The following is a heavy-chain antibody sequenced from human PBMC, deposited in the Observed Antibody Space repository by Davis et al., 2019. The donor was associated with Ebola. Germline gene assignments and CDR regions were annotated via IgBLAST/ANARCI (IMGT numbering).Heavy chain of an antibody. V-gene: IGHV4-34*01. CDR2: INHSGST. D-gene: IGHD1-26*01. Sequence: SETLSLTCAVYGGSFSGYYWSWIRQPPGKGLEWIGEINHSGSTNYNPSLKSRVTISVDTSKNQFSLKLCSVTAADTAVYYCARWVGATPYYYYGMDVWGQGTTVTASS. CDR1: GGSFSGYY. J-gene: IGHJ6*02. CDR3: ARWVGATPYYYYGMDV.